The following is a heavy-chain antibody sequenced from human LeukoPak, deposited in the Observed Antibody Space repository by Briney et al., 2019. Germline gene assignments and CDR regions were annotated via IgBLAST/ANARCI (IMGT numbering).Heavy chain of an antibody. J-gene: IGHJ4*02. V-gene: IGHV4-31*03. Sequence: PSQTLSLTCTVSGGSISSGGHSWSWIRQHPAKGLEWIGYIYFSGSAYYNPSLESRVTISKDTSKNQFSLKLTSVTAADTDVYYCARGSLRLFDYWGQGTLVTVSS. CDR3: ARGSLRLFDY. D-gene: IGHD5/OR15-5a*01. CDR1: GGSISSGGHS. CDR2: IYFSGSA.